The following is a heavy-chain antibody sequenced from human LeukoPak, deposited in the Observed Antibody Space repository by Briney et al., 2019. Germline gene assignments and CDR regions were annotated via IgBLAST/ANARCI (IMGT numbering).Heavy chain of an antibody. D-gene: IGHD3-3*01. Sequence: PSETLSLTCAAYGGSFSGYYWSWIRQPPGKGLEWIGEINHSGSTNYNPSLKSRVTISVDTSKNQFSLKLSSVTAADTAVYYCARGVPHYDFWSGYYGYNWFDPWGQGTLVTVSS. CDR1: GGSFSGYY. J-gene: IGHJ5*02. CDR2: INHSGST. CDR3: ARGVPHYDFWSGYYGYNWFDP. V-gene: IGHV4-34*01.